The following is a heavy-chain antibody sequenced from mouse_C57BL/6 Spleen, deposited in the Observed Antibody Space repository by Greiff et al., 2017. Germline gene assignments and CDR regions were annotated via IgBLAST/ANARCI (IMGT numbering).Heavy chain of an antibody. CDR3: TSNYYGSSYWYFDV. CDR1: GYTFTSYW. Sequence: EVQLQQPGAELVRPGTSVKLSCKASGYTFTSYWMHWVKQRPEQGLEWIGWIDPENGDTEYASKFQGKATITADTSSNTAYLQLSSLTSEDTAVYYCTSNYYGSSYWYFDVWGTGTTVTVSS. CDR2: IDPENGDT. J-gene: IGHJ1*03. V-gene: IGHV14-4*01. D-gene: IGHD1-1*01.